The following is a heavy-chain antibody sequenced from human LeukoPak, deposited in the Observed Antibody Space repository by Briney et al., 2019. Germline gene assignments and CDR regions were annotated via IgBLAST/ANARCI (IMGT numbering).Heavy chain of an antibody. D-gene: IGHD2-8*01. J-gene: IGHJ3*02. CDR3: AKERVSSGMMEGVLHM. CDR1: GFTFSSYG. Sequence: GGSLRLSCAASGFTFSSYGMHWVRQAPGKGLEWVAVIWYDGSNKYYADSVKGRFTISRDNSKNTVNLHLNTVRAEDTAVYYCAKERVSSGMMEGVLHMWGQGTTVSVSS. CDR2: IWYDGSNK. V-gene: IGHV3-33*06.